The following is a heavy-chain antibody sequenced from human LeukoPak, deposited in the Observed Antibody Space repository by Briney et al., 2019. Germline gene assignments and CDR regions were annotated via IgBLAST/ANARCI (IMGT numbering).Heavy chain of an antibody. J-gene: IGHJ4*02. V-gene: IGHV3-74*01. CDR3: ARDNLYYYDSSGYCFEY. CDR2: INSDGSST. CDR1: QFTSSYYC. Sequence: GGSLRLSCAASQFTSSYYCMHWVRHAPQQGLVWVSRINSDGSSTSYADSVKGRFTISRDNAKNTLYLQMNSLRAEDTAVYYCARDNLYYYDSSGYCFEYWGQGTLVTVSS. D-gene: IGHD3-22*01.